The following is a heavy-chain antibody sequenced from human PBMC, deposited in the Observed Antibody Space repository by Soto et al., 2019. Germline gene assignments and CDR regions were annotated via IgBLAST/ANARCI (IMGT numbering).Heavy chain of an antibody. CDR1: GFTFSSYS. Sequence: EVQLVESGGGLVKPGGSLRLSCAASGFTFSSYSMNWVRQAPGKGLEWVSFISSSSSYIYYADSVKGRFTISRDNAKNSLYLQMNSLRAEDTAMYYCARVATTGTTSRYYAMDVWGQGTTVTVSS. V-gene: IGHV3-21*01. CDR3: ARVATTGTTSRYYAMDV. CDR2: ISSSSSYI. D-gene: IGHD1-1*01. J-gene: IGHJ6*02.